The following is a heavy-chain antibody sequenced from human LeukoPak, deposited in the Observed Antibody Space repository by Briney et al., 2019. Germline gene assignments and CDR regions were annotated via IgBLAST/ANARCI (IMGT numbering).Heavy chain of an antibody. J-gene: IGHJ3*02. Sequence: WASMKVSCKASGYTFTSYGIGWVRQAPGQGLEWMGWISGYNGDTEYAQKLQGRVTMTTDPSTSTAYMELRSLRSDDTAVYYCARFCSAGSCDSHAFDIWGQGTMVTVSS. V-gene: IGHV1-18*01. D-gene: IGHD2-15*01. CDR2: ISGYNGDT. CDR3: ARFCSAGSCDSHAFDI. CDR1: GYTFTSYG.